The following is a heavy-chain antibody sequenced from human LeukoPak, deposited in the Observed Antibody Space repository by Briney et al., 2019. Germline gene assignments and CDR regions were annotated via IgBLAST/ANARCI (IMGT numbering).Heavy chain of an antibody. CDR1: GFTFSSYA. V-gene: IGHV3-23*01. D-gene: IGHD3-22*01. J-gene: IGHJ5*02. Sequence: GGSLRLSCAASGFTFSSYAMSWVRQAPGKGLEWVSAISGSGGSTYYADSVKGRFTISRDNSKNTLYLQMNSLRAEDTAVYYCARDLRDDSSGYYPPDNWFDPWGQGTLVTVSS. CDR3: ARDLRDDSSGYYPPDNWFDP. CDR2: ISGSGGST.